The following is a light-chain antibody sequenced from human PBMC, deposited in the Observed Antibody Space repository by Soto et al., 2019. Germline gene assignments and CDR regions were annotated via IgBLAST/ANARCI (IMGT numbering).Light chain of an antibody. CDR2: DVS. CDR1: SSDVGGYNY. CDR3: SSYTSSSSLVV. V-gene: IGLV2-14*01. J-gene: IGLJ2*01. Sequence: QSALTQPASVSGSPGQSITISCTGTSSDVGGYNYVSWYQQHPGKAPKLMIYDVSNRPSGVSKRLSGSKSGNTASLTISGLKAEDEADYYCSSYTSSSSLVVFGGGTKLTVL.